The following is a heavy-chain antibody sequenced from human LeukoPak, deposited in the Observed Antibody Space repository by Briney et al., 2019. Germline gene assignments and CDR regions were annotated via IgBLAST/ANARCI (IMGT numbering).Heavy chain of an antibody. Sequence: GGSLRLSCAASGFTFSSYNMNWVRQAPGKGLEWVSGISDSGGATYYVDSVKGRFTISRDNSKNTVYLQMNSLRAEDTAVYYCAKPVRDQLLCSNDYWGQGTLVTVSS. CDR3: AKPVRDQLLCSNDY. CDR2: ISDSGGAT. D-gene: IGHD2-2*01. CDR1: GFTFSSYN. J-gene: IGHJ4*02. V-gene: IGHV3-23*01.